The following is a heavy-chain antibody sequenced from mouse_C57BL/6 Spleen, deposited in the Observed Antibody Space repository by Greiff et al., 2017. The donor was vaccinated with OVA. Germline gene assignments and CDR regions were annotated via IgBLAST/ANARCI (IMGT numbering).Heavy chain of an antibody. CDR1: GYTFTSYW. D-gene: IGHD1-1*01. V-gene: IGHV1-55*01. Sequence: QVQLQQPGAELVKPGASVKMSCKASGYTFTSYWITWVKQRPGQGLEWIGDIYPGSGSTNYNEKFKSKATLTVDTSSSTAYMQLSSLTSEDSAVYYCARGGSSPHYFDYWGQGTTLTVSS. CDR3: ARGGSSPHYFDY. J-gene: IGHJ2*01. CDR2: IYPGSGST.